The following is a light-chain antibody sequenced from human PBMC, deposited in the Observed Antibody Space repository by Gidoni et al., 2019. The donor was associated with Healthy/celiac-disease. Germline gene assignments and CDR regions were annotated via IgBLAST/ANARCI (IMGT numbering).Light chain of an antibody. CDR2: DAS. Sequence: DIQMTQSTSTMSASVGDRVTITCQASQAISNYLNWYQQKPGKATNLLLYDASNLETGVPSRFSGSVSGTDFTFTISSLQPEDIATYYCQQYDNLPPYTFGQGTKLESK. J-gene: IGKJ2*01. V-gene: IGKV1-33*01. CDR3: QQYDNLPPYT. CDR1: QAISNY.